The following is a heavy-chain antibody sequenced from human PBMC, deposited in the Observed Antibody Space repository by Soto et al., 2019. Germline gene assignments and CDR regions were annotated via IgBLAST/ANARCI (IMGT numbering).Heavy chain of an antibody. D-gene: IGHD2-15*01. CDR2: ISPGSRYP. V-gene: IGHV3-11*06. CDR1: GFTFGDSY. CDR3: VRGGGGGLFDP. Sequence: GGSLRLSCAGSGFTFGDSYMCWIRQAPGKGLEWLSYISPGSRYPAYADSVKGRFTISRDNAKRSLYLQMMSLTAEDTAIYYCVRGGGGGLFDPWGQGAMVTVSS. J-gene: IGHJ5*02.